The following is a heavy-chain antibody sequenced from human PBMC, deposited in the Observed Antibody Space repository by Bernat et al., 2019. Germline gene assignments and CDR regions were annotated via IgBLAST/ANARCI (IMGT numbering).Heavy chain of an antibody. CDR1: GFTVSSNY. V-gene: IGHV3-66*01. Sequence: EVQLVESGGGLVQPGGSLRLSCAASGFTVSSNYMSWVRQAPGKGLEWVSVIYSGGSTYYADSVKGRFTISRDNSKNTLYLQMNSLRAEDTAVYYCARDRNYYGSGGWTDYYYYYGMDVWGQGTTVTVSS. CDR3: ARDRNYYGSGGWTDYYYYYGMDV. CDR2: IYSGGST. J-gene: IGHJ6*02. D-gene: IGHD3-10*01.